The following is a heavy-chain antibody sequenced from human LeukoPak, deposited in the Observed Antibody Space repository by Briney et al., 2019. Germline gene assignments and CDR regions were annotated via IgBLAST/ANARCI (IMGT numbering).Heavy chain of an antibody. CDR2: IIPIFGIA. CDR1: GGTFSSYA. D-gene: IGHD5-18*01. Sequence: ASVKVSCKASGGTFSSYAISWVRQAPGQGLEWMGRIIPIFGIANYAQKFQGRATITADKSASTAYMELSSLRSEDTAVYYCARVNTTDTAMVTGVFDYWGQGTLVTVSS. J-gene: IGHJ4*02. CDR3: ARVNTTDTAMVTGVFDY. V-gene: IGHV1-69*04.